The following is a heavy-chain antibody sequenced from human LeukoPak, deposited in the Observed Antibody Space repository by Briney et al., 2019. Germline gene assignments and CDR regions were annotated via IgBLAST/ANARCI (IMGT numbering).Heavy chain of an antibody. CDR2: ISSSSSYI. CDR3: ARETYCTNTSCPIGDHFDY. D-gene: IGHD2-2*01. V-gene: IGHV3-21*01. Sequence: NPGGSLRLSCAASGFTFSSYSMNWVRQAPGKGLEWVSSISSSSSYIYYADSVKGRFTISRDNAKNSLYLQMNSLRAEDTAVYYCARETYCTNTSCPIGDHFDYWGQGTLVTVSS. J-gene: IGHJ4*02. CDR1: GFTFSSYS.